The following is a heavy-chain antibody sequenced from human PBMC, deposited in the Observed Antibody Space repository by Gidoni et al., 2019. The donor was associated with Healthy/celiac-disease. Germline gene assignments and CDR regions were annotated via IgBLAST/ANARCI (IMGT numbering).Heavy chain of an antibody. J-gene: IGHJ4*01. Sequence: QVQLVQSGAEVKEPGYSVRVACKSSGGTCGSYAISWVRQAPGQGLEWMGVIIPIFGTANYAQKFQGSVTITADESTSTAYMELSSLRSEDTAVYYCARAPLLSARPFDYWGHGTLVTVSS. CDR3: ARAPLLSARPFDY. V-gene: IGHV1-69*01. CDR1: GGTCGSYA. D-gene: IGHD2-21*02. CDR2: IIPIFGTA.